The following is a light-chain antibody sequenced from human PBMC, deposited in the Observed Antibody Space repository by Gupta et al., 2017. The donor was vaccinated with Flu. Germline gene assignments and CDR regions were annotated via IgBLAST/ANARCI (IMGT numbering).Light chain of an antibody. CDR1: KLGNKY. CDR3: QVWVSSTVV. CDR2: EDN. Sequence: SYELIQPPSVSVSPGQTATITCSGDKLGNKYACWYQQKPGQSPVLVIYEDNKRPSGIPERFSGSNSGNTATLTISGTQVRDEADYYCQVWVSSTVVVGGGTKLTVL. J-gene: IGLJ2*01. V-gene: IGLV3-1*01.